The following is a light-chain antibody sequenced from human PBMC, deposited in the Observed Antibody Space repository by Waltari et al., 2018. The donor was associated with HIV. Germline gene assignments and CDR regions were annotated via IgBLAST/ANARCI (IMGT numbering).Light chain of an antibody. CDR2: SNN. Sequence: QSVLAQPPSVSGTPGPRVTISCSGTTSNLGTNVVNWYQQVPGTAPKLLISSNNQRPSGVPDRFSGFKSGTSASLAINGLQSEDEADYYCATWDDTPTGHVLFGGGTKVTVL. CDR1: TSNLGTNV. J-gene: IGLJ2*01. V-gene: IGLV1-44*01. CDR3: ATWDDTPTGHVL.